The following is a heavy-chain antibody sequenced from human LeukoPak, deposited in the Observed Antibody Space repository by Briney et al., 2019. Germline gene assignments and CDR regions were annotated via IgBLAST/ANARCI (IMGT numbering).Heavy chain of an antibody. CDR3: ARRDPGSGYAFDY. V-gene: IGHV1-8*01. D-gene: IGHD3-3*01. CDR2: MNPNSGNT. CDR1: GHTFTSYD. J-gene: IGHJ4*02. Sequence: ASVKVSCKASGHTFTSYDINWVRQATGQGLEWMGWMNPNSGNTGYAQKFQGRVTMTRNTSISTAYMELSSLRSDDTAVYYCARRDPGSGYAFDYWGQGTLVTVSS.